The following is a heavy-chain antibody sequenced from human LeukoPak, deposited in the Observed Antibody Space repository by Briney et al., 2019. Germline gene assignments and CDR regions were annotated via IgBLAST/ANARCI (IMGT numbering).Heavy chain of an antibody. V-gene: IGHV1-2*02. J-gene: IGHJ4*02. CDR2: INPNSGGT. CDR1: GHTFTGYY. CDR3: ARDVPLYCSGGSCYFDY. D-gene: IGHD2-15*01. Sequence: GASVKVSCKASGHTFTGYYMHWVRQAPGQGLEWMGWINPNSGGTNYAQKFQGRVTMTRDTSISTAYMELSRLRSDDTAVYYCARDVPLYCSGGSCYFDYWGQGTLVTVSS.